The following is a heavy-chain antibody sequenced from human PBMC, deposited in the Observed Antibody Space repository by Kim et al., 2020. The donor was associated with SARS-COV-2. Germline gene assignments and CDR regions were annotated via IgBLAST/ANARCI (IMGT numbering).Heavy chain of an antibody. CDR2: TYYRSRWYY. CDR3: ARGAIAVAGPRLPYY. D-gene: IGHD6-19*01. Sequence: SQTLSLTCAISGDSVSSNTAAWNWIRQSPSRGLEWLGRTYYRSRWYYDYAVSVKSRATISPDTSRNQFSLQLNSVTPDDTAIYYCARGAIAVAGPRLPYYWGQGTLVTVSS. CDR1: GDSVSSNTAA. J-gene: IGHJ4*02. V-gene: IGHV6-1*01.